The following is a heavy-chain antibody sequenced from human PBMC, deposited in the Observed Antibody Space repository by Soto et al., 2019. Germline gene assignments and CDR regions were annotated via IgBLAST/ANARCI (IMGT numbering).Heavy chain of an antibody. J-gene: IGHJ6*02. D-gene: IGHD2-15*01. CDR2: IYYSGST. CDR1: GGSISSGGYY. V-gene: IGHV4-31*03. Sequence: PSETLSLTCTVSGGSISSGGYYWSWIRQHPGKGLEWIGYIYYSGSTYYNPSLKSRVTISVDTSKNQFSLKLSSVTAADTAVYYCAREIVGYCSGGSCPELGGYYYYYGMDVRGQGTTVTVSS. CDR3: AREIVGYCSGGSCPELGGYYYYYGMDV.